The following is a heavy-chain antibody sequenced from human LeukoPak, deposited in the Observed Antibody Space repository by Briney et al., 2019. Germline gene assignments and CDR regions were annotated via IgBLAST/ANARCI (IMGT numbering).Heavy chain of an antibody. CDR1: GFTVSSNY. D-gene: IGHD6-19*01. Sequence: GGSLRLSCAASGFTVSSNYMSWVRQAPGKGLEWVSVLYGGGSTYYADSVKGRFTISRDNSKNTLYLQMNSLRGEDTAVYYCARGGTPGYSTGWIDYWGQGTLVTVSS. CDR2: LYGGGST. J-gene: IGHJ4*02. V-gene: IGHV3-53*05. CDR3: ARGGTPGYSTGWIDY.